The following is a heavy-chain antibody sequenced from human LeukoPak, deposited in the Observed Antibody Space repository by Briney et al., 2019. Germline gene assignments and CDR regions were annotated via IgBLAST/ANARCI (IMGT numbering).Heavy chain of an antibody. CDR2: INQDGSQK. V-gene: IGHV3-7*04. CDR3: ARLYCSGGSCYANLDF. CDR1: GFPFSSYW. Sequence: GGSLRLSCAASGFPFSSYWMSWVRQAPGKGLEWVAHINQDGSQKSYVDSVRGRFTISRDNAENSLYLQMNRLTDEDTAVYYCARLYCSGGSCYANLDFWGQGTLVAASS. D-gene: IGHD2-15*01. J-gene: IGHJ4*02.